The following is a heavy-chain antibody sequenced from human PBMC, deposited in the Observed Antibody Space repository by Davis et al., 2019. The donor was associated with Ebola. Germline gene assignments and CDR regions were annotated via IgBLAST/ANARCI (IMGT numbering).Heavy chain of an antibody. V-gene: IGHV4-4*07. CDR1: GGSISSYY. CDR3: ASAIAAAGTPDWYLDL. D-gene: IGHD6-13*01. J-gene: IGHJ2*01. CDR2: ICTSGST. Sequence: PSETLSLTCTVSGGSISSYYWSWIRQPAGKGLEWIGHICTSGSTNYNPSLKSRVTISVDTSKNQFALKLSSVTAADTAVYYCASAIAAAGTPDWYLDLWGRGTLVTGSS.